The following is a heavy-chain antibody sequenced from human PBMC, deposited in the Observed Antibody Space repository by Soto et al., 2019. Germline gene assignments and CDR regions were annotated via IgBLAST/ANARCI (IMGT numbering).Heavy chain of an antibody. V-gene: IGHV3-30*18. CDR2: ISYDGSNK. CDR3: AKATYSSSSYRTTDY. D-gene: IGHD6-13*01. Sequence: GSLRLSCAASGFTFSSYGMHWVRQAPGKGLEWVAVISYDGSNKYYADSVKGRFTISRDNSKNTLYLQMNSLRAEDTAVYYCAKATYSSSSYRTTDYWGPGTMVTV. J-gene: IGHJ4*02. CDR1: GFTFSSYG.